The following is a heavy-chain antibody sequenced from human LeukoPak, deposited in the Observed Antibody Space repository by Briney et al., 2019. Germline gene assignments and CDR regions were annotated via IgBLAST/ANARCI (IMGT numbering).Heavy chain of an antibody. CDR2: INHSGST. CDR3: ASFSSSTRTFDY. J-gene: IGHJ4*02. D-gene: IGHD6-13*01. CDR1: GFTFSSYW. Sequence: GSLRLSCAASGFTFSSYWMSWVRQAPGKGLEWIGEINHSGSTNYNPSLKSRVTISVDTSKNQFSLKLSSVTAADTAVYYCASFSSSTRTFDYWGQGTLVTVSS. V-gene: IGHV4-34*01.